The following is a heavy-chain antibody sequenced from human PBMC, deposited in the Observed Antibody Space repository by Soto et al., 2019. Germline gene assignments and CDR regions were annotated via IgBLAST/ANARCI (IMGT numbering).Heavy chain of an antibody. CDR1: GFSFSSHA. J-gene: IGHJ5*02. V-gene: IGHV3-21*06. D-gene: IGHD2-21*02. Sequence: DVQLVESGGGLVKPGGSLRLSCAASGFSFSSHAMNWVRQAPGRGLEWVSSISSTSSYIHHAASVKGRVTISRDNAKSSLYLQLDGLRGDDTGVYYCVRDGRLQLQGEFFDHWGQGILVTVSS. CDR3: VRDGRLQLQGEFFDH. CDR2: ISSTSSYI.